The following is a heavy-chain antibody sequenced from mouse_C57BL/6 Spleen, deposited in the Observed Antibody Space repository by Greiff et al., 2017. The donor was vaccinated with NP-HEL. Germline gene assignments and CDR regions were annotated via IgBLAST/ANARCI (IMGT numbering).Heavy chain of an antibody. CDR2: IDPSDSET. D-gene: IGHD1-1*01. Sequence: VQLQQSGAELVRPGSSVKLSCKASGYTFTSYWMHWVKQRPIQGLEWIGNIDPSDSETHYNQKFKDKATLTVDKSSSTAYMQLSSLTSEDSAVYYCARQDGSSFAWFAYWGQGTLVTVSA. CDR3: ARQDGSSFAWFAY. CDR1: GYTFTSYW. J-gene: IGHJ3*01. V-gene: IGHV1-52*01.